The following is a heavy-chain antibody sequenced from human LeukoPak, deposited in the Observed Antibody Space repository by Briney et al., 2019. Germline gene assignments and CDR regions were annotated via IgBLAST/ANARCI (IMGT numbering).Heavy chain of an antibody. J-gene: IGHJ5*02. D-gene: IGHD6-19*01. CDR2: IYYGGTT. CDR3: ARRGSSGHYGGWFDP. CDR1: GGSVSSYY. Sequence: PETLSLTCSVSGGSVSSYYWGWIRQPPGKGLEWIGYIYYGGTTYYNPSLKSRVTISVDTSSNHVSLRLTSVTATDTAVYFCARRGSSGHYGGWFDPWGPGTLVTVSS. V-gene: IGHV4-59*08.